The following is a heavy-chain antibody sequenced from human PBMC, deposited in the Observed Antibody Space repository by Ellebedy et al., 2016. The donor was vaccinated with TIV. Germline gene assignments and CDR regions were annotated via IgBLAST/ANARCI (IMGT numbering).Heavy chain of an antibody. CDR2: MSYDGSNE. Sequence: GESLKISXAASGFTFSTYALHWVRQAPGKGLEWVAAMSYDGSNEYYADSVKGRFTISRDNSKNTLFLQISSLRAEDTAVYYCAKDLRGGRLDYWGQGTLVTVSS. D-gene: IGHD3-16*01. CDR3: AKDLRGGRLDY. V-gene: IGHV3-30*04. J-gene: IGHJ4*02. CDR1: GFTFSTYA.